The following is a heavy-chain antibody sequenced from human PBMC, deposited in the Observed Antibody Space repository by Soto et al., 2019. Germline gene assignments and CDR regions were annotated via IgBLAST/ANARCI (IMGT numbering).Heavy chain of an antibody. D-gene: IGHD6-6*01. CDR2: INHSGST. CDR1: GGSFSCYY. CDR3: ARGLGQLDD. J-gene: IGHJ4*02. V-gene: IGHV4-34*01. Sequence: SETLSLTCAVYGGSFSCYYWSWIRQPPGKGLEWIGEINHSGSTNYNPSLKSRVTISVDTSKNQFSLKLSSVTAADTAVYYCARGLGQLDDWGQGTLVTVS.